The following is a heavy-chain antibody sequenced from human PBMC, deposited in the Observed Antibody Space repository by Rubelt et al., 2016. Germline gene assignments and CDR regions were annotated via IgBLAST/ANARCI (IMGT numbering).Heavy chain of an antibody. V-gene: IGHV1-3*01. Sequence: QVQLVQSGAEVKRPGASVKVSCKASGYPFATYAMHWVRQAPGQRLEWMGWIDAGNGDTKYSINLQCRVTFTRDTSASTAYMELSSLRSEDSAGYYCARFALPAVTTAYYYYALDVWGQGTTVTVSS. CDR3: ARFALPAVTTAYYYYALDV. D-gene: IGHD4-17*01. J-gene: IGHJ6*01. CDR1: GYPFATYA. CDR2: IDAGNGDT.